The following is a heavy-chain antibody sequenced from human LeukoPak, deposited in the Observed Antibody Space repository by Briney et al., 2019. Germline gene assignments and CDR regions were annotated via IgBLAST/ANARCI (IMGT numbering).Heavy chain of an antibody. CDR2: ISYDGSNE. CDR3: ARGSPGDYVWGSYRYTPTQ. D-gene: IGHD3-16*02. Sequence: GGSLRLSCAASGFTFSSYVMHWVRQAPGKGLEWVAIISYDGSNEYYADSVKGRFTISRDNSKNTLYLQMNSLRAEDTAVYYCARGSPGDYVWGSYRYTPTQWGQGTLVTVSS. J-gene: IGHJ4*02. CDR1: GFTFSSYV. V-gene: IGHV3-30*04.